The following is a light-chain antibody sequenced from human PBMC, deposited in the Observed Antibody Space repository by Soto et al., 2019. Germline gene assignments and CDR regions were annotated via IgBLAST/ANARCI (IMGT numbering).Light chain of an antibody. CDR3: LQDYNYPLA. Sequence: AIQMTQSPSSLSASVGDRVTITCRASQDIRNDLGWYQQKPGKAPKLLIYAASRLQSGVPSRFSGSGSATDFPLTISALQTEDSATYYCLQDYNYPLAFGQGTKVDIK. CDR1: QDIRND. J-gene: IGKJ1*01. CDR2: AAS. V-gene: IGKV1-6*01.